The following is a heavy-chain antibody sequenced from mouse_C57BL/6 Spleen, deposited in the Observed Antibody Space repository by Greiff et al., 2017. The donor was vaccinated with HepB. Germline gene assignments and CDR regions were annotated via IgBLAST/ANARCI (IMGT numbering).Heavy chain of an antibody. D-gene: IGHD1-1*01. CDR1: GYTFTSHW. CDR2: IDPSDSET. Sequence: QVQLQQPGAELVRPGSSVKLSCKASGYTFTSHWMHWVKQRPIQGLEWIGNIDPSDSETHYNQKFKDKATLTVDKSSSTAYMQLSSLTSEDSAVYYCARVGYYGSGGYFDYWGQGTTLTVSS. V-gene: IGHV1-52*01. J-gene: IGHJ2*01. CDR3: ARVGYYGSGGYFDY.